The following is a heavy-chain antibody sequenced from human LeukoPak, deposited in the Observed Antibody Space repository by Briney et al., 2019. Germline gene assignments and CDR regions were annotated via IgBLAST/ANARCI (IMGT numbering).Heavy chain of an antibody. CDR3: ARDPYTSSSWYRGRANNWFDP. J-gene: IGHJ5*02. Sequence: ASVKVSCKASGYTFTTYPMNWVRQAPGQGLEWMGWINTNTGNPTYAQGFTGRFVFSLDTSVSTAYLQVSSLKADDTAVYYCARDPYTSSSWYRGRANNWFDPWGQGTLVTVSS. V-gene: IGHV7-4-1*02. CDR1: GYTFTTYP. CDR2: INTNTGNP. D-gene: IGHD6-13*01.